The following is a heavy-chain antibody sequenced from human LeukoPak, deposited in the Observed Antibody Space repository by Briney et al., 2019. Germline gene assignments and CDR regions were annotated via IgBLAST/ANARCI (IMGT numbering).Heavy chain of an antibody. Sequence: WASVKVSCKASGYTFTSYDINWVRQATGQGLEWMGWMNPNSGNTGYAQKFQGRVTMTRNTSISTAYMELSSLRSEDTAVYYCARGRVRGTSDYYYYMDVWGKGTTVTISS. V-gene: IGHV1-8*01. CDR3: ARGRVRGTSDYYYYMDV. CDR1: GYTFTSYD. J-gene: IGHJ6*03. CDR2: MNPNSGNT. D-gene: IGHD3-10*01.